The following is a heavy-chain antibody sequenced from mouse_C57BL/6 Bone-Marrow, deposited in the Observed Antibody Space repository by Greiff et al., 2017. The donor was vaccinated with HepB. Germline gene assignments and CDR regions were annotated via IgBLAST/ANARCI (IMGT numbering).Heavy chain of an antibody. CDR3: ARRSGLSSGDY. V-gene: IGHV1-64*01. D-gene: IGHD3-2*02. CDR1: GYTFNSYW. CDR2: IHPNSGST. Sequence: VQLQQPGAELVKPGASVKLSCKASGYTFNSYWMHWVKQRPGQGLEWIGMIHPNSGSTNYNEKFKSKATLTVDKSTSTAYMQLSSLTSEDSAVYYCARRSGLSSGDYWGRGTALTVSS. J-gene: IGHJ2*01.